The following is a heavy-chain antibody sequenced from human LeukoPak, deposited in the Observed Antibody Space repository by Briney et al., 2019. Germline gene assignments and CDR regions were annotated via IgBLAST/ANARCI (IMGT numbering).Heavy chain of an antibody. CDR3: ARAGILVAGTDWYFDL. V-gene: IGHV3-21*01. J-gene: IGHJ2*01. CDR1: GFTFSTYS. D-gene: IGHD6-19*01. CDR2: ISSGGNYI. Sequence: GSLRLSCAASGFTFSTYSMNWVRQAPGKGLEWVSSISSGGNYIYYADSMKGRFTISRDNAKNSLYLQMNSLRAEETAVYYCARAGILVAGTDWYFDLWGRGTLVTVSS.